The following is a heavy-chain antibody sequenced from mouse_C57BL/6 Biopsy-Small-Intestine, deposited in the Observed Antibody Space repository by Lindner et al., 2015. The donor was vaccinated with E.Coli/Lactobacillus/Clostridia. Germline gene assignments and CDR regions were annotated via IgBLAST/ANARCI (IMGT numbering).Heavy chain of an antibody. Sequence: VQLQESGGGLVKPGGSLKLSCAASGFNFFDYGMHWVRQAPEKGLEWVAYISSGSSNIYYEDTVKGRFTISRDNAKNTLFLQMTSQRSEDTAMYYCARRGITTVVGHWYFDVWGTGTTVTVSS. J-gene: IGHJ1*03. CDR1: GFNFFDYG. CDR2: ISSGSSNI. D-gene: IGHD1-1*01. V-gene: IGHV5-17*01. CDR3: ARRGITTVVGHWYFDV.